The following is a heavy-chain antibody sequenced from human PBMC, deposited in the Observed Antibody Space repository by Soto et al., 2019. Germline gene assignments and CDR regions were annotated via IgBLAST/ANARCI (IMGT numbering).Heavy chain of an antibody. CDR3: SRQASDFWSGKPQYYMDV. V-gene: IGHV3-73*01. D-gene: IGHD3-3*01. CDR2: IRSKPNNYAT. CDR1: GFTFSGSA. Sequence: EVPLVESGGGLVQPGGSPKLSCAASGFTFSGSAMHWVRQASGKGLEWVGRIRSKPNNYATAYGASVKGRFTISRDDSKNTAYLQMNSLNTEDTAVYYCSRQASDFWSGKPQYYMDVWGKGTTVTVSS. J-gene: IGHJ6*03.